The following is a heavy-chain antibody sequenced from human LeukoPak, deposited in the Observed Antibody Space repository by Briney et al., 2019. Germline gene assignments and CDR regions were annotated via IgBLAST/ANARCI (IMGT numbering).Heavy chain of an antibody. V-gene: IGHV4-59*12. CDR2: IHYSGST. Sequence: KTSETLSLTCTVSGGSISSYYWSWIRQPPGKGLEWIGYIHYSGSTNYNPSLKSRVTISVDTSKNQFSLKLYSVTAADTAVYYCARREGELRYFDWLTPRDWGQGTLVTVSS. CDR3: ARREGELRYFDWLTPRD. J-gene: IGHJ4*02. CDR1: GGSISSYY. D-gene: IGHD3-9*01.